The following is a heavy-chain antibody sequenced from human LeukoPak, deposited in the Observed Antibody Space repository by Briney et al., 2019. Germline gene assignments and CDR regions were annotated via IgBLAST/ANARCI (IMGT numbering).Heavy chain of an antibody. V-gene: IGHV1-8*01. D-gene: IGHD3-10*01. CDR1: GYSFTSYD. CDR2: MNPNSGNT. CDR3: ARVSSGSYYYYYYYGMDV. J-gene: IGHJ6*02. Sequence: GASVKVSCKASGYSFTSYDISWVRQATGPGLEWMGWMNPNSGNTGYAQKFQGRVTMTRNTSISTAYMELSSLRSEDTAVYYCARVSSGSYYYYYYYGMDVWGQGTTVTVSS.